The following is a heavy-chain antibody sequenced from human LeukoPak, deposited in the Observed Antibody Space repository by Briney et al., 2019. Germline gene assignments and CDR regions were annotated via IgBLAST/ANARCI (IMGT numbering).Heavy chain of an antibody. V-gene: IGHV3-53*01. CDR2: IYVSGDT. CDR3: ARDRLQYFDY. CDR1: GFTVSDFY. Sequence: GGSLRLSCVASGFTVSDFYMSWVRQAPGKGLEWVSLIYVSGDTYYTDSVKGRFTISRDTSENTLYLQMNSLRVEDTAVYYCARDRLQYFDYWGQGTLVTVSS. J-gene: IGHJ4*02. D-gene: IGHD3-16*01.